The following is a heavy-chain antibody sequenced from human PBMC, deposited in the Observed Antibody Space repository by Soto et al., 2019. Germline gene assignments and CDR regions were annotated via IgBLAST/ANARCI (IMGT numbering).Heavy chain of an antibody. V-gene: IGHV3-48*02. CDR3: AREPGYGGDY. CDR2: ISSSSSTI. D-gene: IGHD4-17*01. Sequence: EVQLVESGGDLVQPGGSLRLSCAASGFTFSSYSMNWVRQAPGKGLEWVSYISSSSSTIYYADSVKGRFTISRDNAKNSLYLQRNSLRDEDTVVYYCAREPGYGGDYWGQGTLYTVSS. CDR1: GFTFSSYS. J-gene: IGHJ4*02.